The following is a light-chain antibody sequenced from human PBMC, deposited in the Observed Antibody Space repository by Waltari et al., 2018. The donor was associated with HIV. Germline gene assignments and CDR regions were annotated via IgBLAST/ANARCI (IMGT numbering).Light chain of an antibody. CDR2: LGS. V-gene: IGKV2-28*01. Sequence: DIVLTQSPLSLPVTPGEPASISCRSSQSLLHSNGYNSLDWYLQKPGQSPQLLIYLGSNRASGVPDRFSGRGSGTDFTLKISRVEAEDVGVYYCMQALQTRRRPFTVGPGTKVDIK. CDR1: QSLLHSNGYNS. CDR3: MQALQTRRRPFT. J-gene: IGKJ3*01.